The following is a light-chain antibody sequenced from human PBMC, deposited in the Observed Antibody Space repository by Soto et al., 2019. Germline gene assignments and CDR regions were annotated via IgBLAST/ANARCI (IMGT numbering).Light chain of an antibody. CDR2: GAS. CDR3: QQFDTSPWT. J-gene: IGKJ1*01. Sequence: EIVLTQSPGTLSLSPGERATLSCRASQSVSNNYLAWYQQKPGQAPRLLIHGASTRATGIPARFSGSGSGTEFTFTISRLEPEDFAVYYCQQFDTSPWTFGQGTKVDIK. CDR1: QSVSNNY. V-gene: IGKV3-20*01.